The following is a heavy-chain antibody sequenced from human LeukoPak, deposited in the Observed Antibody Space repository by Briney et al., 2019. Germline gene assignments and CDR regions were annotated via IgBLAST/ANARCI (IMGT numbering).Heavy chain of an antibody. V-gene: IGHV1-18*01. CDR3: ALLGYCSGGNCYPIDY. Sequence: ASVKVSCKASGYTFTSYGISWVRQAPGQGLEWMGWISGYNGNINYAQKLQGRVTMTTDTSTSTAYMVLRSLRSDDTAVYYCALLGYCSGGNCYPIDYWGQGTLVTVSS. CDR1: GYTFTSYG. J-gene: IGHJ4*02. CDR2: ISGYNGNI. D-gene: IGHD2-15*01.